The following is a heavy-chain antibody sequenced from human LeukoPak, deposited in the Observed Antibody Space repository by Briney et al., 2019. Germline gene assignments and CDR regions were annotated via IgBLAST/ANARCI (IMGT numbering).Heavy chain of an antibody. Sequence: GESLKISCNGSGYDFTTYWIAWVRQMPGKGLEWMGIIYPGDSDTRYSPSFQGQVTISAAKSINTAYLQWSSLKASDTAMYYCAFAGGRLPPVYFDYWGQGTLVTVSS. V-gene: IGHV5-51*01. CDR1: GYDFTTYW. CDR3: AFAGGRLPPVYFDY. J-gene: IGHJ4*02. D-gene: IGHD1-26*01. CDR2: IYPGDSDT.